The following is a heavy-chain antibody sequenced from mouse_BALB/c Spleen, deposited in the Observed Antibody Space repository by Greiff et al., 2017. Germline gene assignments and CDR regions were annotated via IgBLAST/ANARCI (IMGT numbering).Heavy chain of an antibody. V-gene: IGHV6-6*02. CDR3: TRRQLGLRGFAY. D-gene: IGHD3-2*01. CDR1: GFTFSNYW. CDR2: IRLKSNNYAT. Sequence: DVMLVESGGGLVQPGGSMKLSCVASGFTFSNYWMNWVRQSPEKGLEWVAEIRLKSNNYATHYAESVKGRFTISRDDSKSSVYLQMNNLRAEDTGIYYCTRRQLGLRGFAYWGQGTLVTVSA. J-gene: IGHJ3*01.